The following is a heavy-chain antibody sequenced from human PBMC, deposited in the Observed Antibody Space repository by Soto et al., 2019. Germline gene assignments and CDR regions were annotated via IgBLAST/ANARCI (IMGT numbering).Heavy chain of an antibody. D-gene: IGHD3-3*01. V-gene: IGHV3-48*01. CDR1: GCTFSSYS. CDR3: ARDGNTIFGVVIPGPA. CDR2: ISSSSSTI. J-gene: IGHJ5*02. Sequence: PGGSLRLSCAASGCTFSSYSMNWVRQAPGKGLEWVSYISSSSSTIYYADSVKGRFTISRDNAKNSLYLQMNSLRAEDTAVYYCARDGNTIFGVVIPGPAWGQGTLVTAPQ.